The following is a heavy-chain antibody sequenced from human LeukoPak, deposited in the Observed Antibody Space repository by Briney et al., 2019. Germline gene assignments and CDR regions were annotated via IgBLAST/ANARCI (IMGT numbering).Heavy chain of an antibody. Sequence: SGGSLRLSCAASGFTFSNYAMNWVRQAPGKGLEWVSGIGSAGVTTHLADSVKGRFTISRDNSNNMVYLQMDSLRAEDSAVYYCAKDTSFLPALFDSWAREPWSPSP. CDR2: IGSAGVTT. D-gene: IGHD2/OR15-2a*01. CDR1: GFTFSNYA. J-gene: IGHJ4*02. CDR3: AKDTSFLPALFDS. V-gene: IGHV3-23*01.